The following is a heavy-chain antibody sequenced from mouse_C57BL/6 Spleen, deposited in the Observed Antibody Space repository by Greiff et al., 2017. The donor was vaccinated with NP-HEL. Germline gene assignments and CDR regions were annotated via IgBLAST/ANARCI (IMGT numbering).Heavy chain of an antibody. CDR3: ARTYYGYDAGYAMDY. CDR1: GFTFSDYG. V-gene: IGHV5-17*01. D-gene: IGHD2-2*01. Sequence: EVMLVESGGGLVKPGGSLKLSCAASGFTFSDYGMHWVRQAPEKGLEWVAYISSGSSTIYYADTVKGRFTISRDNAKNTLFLQMTSLRSEDTAMYYCARTYYGYDAGYAMDYWGQGTSVTVSS. CDR2: ISSGSSTI. J-gene: IGHJ4*01.